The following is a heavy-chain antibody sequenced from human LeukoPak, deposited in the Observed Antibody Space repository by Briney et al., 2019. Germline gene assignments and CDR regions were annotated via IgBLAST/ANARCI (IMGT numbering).Heavy chain of an antibody. D-gene: IGHD4-23*01. CDR1: GGSISSSSYY. Sequence: PSETLSLTCTVSGGSISSSSYYWGWIRQPPGKGLEWIGSIYYSGSTYYNPSLKSRVTISVDTSKNQFSLKLSSVTAADTAVYYCARGFSYGGNLRYWGQGTLVTVSS. CDR3: ARGFSYGGNLRY. CDR2: IYYSGST. V-gene: IGHV4-39*07. J-gene: IGHJ4*02.